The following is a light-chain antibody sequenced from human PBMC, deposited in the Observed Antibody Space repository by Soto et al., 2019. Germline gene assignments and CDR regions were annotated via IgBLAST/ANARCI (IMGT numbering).Light chain of an antibody. J-gene: IGKJ1*01. V-gene: IGKV3-15*01. CDR2: RAS. CDR3: QRYHNLWT. CDR1: HYVYSN. Sequence: EIVMTQSPATLSVSPGERATLSFTASHYVYSNVSWFQQRPGQAPRLLIYRASTRATGTPARFSGSGSGTEFTLTITSLQSEDFALYYCQRYHNLWTFGQGTKVDIK.